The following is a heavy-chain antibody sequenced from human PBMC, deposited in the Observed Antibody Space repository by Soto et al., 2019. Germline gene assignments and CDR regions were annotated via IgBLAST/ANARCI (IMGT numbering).Heavy chain of an antibody. CDR2: ISGYNGKT. D-gene: IGHD3-16*01. V-gene: IGHV1-18*01. Sequence: QVQLVQSGNEVKNPGASVNVSCKASGYSFTRYGISWVRQAPGQGLEWMGWISGYNGKTKYAQKLQGRVSMTTDTSTSTAYMELRSLGSDDTAVYYCAREGDRPYYYYGMDVWGQGTTVTVSS. CDR1: GYSFTRYG. CDR3: AREGDRPYYYYGMDV. J-gene: IGHJ6*02.